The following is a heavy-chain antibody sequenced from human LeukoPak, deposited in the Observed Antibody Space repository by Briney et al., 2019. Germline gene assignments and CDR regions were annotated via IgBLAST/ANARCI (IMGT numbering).Heavy chain of an antibody. CDR1: GFTFSSYA. CDR2: ISGSGGST. V-gene: IGHV3-23*01. J-gene: IGHJ4*02. D-gene: IGHD6-19*01. Sequence: PGGSPRLSCAASGFTFSSYAMYWVRQAPGKGLEWVSDISGSGGSTYYADSVKGRFTISRDNSKNTVYLQMNSQRAEDTAVYYCAKTTAGYSSGRYPGWPVDYWGQGTLVTVSS. CDR3: AKTTAGYSSGRYPGWPVDY.